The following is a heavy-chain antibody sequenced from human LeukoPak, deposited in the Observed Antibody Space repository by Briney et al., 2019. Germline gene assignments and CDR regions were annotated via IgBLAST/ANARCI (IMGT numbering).Heavy chain of an antibody. Sequence: SETLSLTCAVYGGSFSGYYWSWIRQPPGKGLEWIGEINHSGSTNYNPSLKSRVTISVDTSKNQFSLKLSSVTAADTAVYYCARRFPIFYYDSSGYLSNWFDPWGQGTLVTVSS. CDR3: ARRFPIFYYDSSGYLSNWFDP. V-gene: IGHV4-34*01. CDR1: GGSFSGYY. J-gene: IGHJ5*02. CDR2: INHSGST. D-gene: IGHD3-22*01.